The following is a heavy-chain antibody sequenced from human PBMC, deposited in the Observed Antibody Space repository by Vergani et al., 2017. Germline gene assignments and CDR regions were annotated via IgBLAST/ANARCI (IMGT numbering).Heavy chain of an antibody. D-gene: IGHD5-24*01. CDR2: INHSGST. Sequence: QVQLQQWGAGLLKPSETLSLTCAVYGGSFSGYYWSWIRQPPGKGLEWIGEINHSGSTNYNPSLKGRVTISVDTSKNQFSLKLSSVTAADTAVYYCASSTISYWFDPWGQGTLVTVSS. CDR3: ASSTISYWFDP. V-gene: IGHV4-34*01. CDR1: GGSFSGYY. J-gene: IGHJ5*02.